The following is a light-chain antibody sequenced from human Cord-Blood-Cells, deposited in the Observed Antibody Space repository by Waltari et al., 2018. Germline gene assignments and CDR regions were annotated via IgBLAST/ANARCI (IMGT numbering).Light chain of an antibody. CDR1: SSNIGTNT. J-gene: IGLJ2*01. Sequence: QSVLTQPPSASGTPGQSVTIPCSGRSSNIGTNTVNWYQPLPGTAPKLPIYSNNQRPSGVPDRFSGSKSGTSASLAISGLQSEDEADYYCAAWDDSLNGVVFGGGTKLTVL. V-gene: IGLV1-44*01. CDR2: SNN. CDR3: AAWDDSLNGVV.